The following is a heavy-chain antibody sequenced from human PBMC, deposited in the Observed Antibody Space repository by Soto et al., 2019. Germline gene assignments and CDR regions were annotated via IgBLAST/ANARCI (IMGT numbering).Heavy chain of an antibody. D-gene: IGHD3-16*02. CDR1: GGTFSSYA. CDR3: ARDTAERGVIAS. CDR2: IIPIFGTA. J-gene: IGHJ5*02. V-gene: IGHV1-69*01. Sequence: QVQLVQSGAEVKKPGSSVKVSCKASGGTFSSYAISWVRQAPGQGLEWMGGIIPIFGTANYAQKLQGRVTITADESTSTAYMELSRLISEDTAVYYCARDTAERGVIASWGQGTLVTVSS.